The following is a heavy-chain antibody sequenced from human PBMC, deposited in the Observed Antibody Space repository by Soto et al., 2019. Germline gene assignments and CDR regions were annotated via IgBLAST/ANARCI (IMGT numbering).Heavy chain of an antibody. V-gene: IGHV1-69*13. J-gene: IGHJ5*02. D-gene: IGHD2-2*01. CDR3: ASFSYCSSTSCPRRFDP. CDR2: IIPIFGTA. Sequence: GASVKVSCKASGGTFSSYAINWVRQAPGQGLEWMGGIIPIFGTANYAQKFQGRVTITADESTSTAYMELSSLRSEDTAVYYCASFSYCSSTSCPRRFDPWGQGTLVTVSS. CDR1: GGTFSSYA.